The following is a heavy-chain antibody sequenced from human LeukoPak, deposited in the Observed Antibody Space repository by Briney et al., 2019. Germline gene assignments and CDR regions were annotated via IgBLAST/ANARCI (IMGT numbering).Heavy chain of an antibody. CDR2: IYYSRST. Sequence: SETLSLTCTVSGGSISSYYWSWIRQPPGRGLEWIGYIYYSRSTNYNPSLESRVTISVDTSKNQFSLKLSSVTAADTAVYYCSRESGPYCPFGHWGQGTLVAVTS. CDR1: GGSISSYY. V-gene: IGHV4-59*01. D-gene: IGHD1-26*01. J-gene: IGHJ5*02. CDR3: SRESGPYCPFGH.